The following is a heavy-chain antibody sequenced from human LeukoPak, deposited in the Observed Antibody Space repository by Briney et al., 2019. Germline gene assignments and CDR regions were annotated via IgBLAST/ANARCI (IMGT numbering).Heavy chain of an antibody. CDR3: ARSNGERGVY. J-gene: IGHJ4*02. CDR2: INQSGST. V-gene: IGHV4-34*01. Sequence: SETLSLTCAVYGGSFSGYYWSWMRQPPGEGLEWIGDINQSGSTTYNPSLKSRVTILVDTSKNQFSLKLSSVTAADTAVYYCARSNGERGVYWGQGTLVTVSS. CDR1: GGSFSGYY. D-gene: IGHD4-17*01.